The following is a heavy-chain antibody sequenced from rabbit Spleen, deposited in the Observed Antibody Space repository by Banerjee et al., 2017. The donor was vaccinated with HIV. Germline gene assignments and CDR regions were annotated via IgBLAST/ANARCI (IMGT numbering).Heavy chain of an antibody. J-gene: IGHJ6*01. CDR1: GIDFINYNF. D-gene: IGHD8-1*01. CDR2: IDTGSRDFT. V-gene: IGHV1S40*01. Sequence: QSLEESGGDLVKPGASLTLTCTASGIDFINYNFICWVRQAPGKGLEWIACIDTGSRDFTYYASWGKGRFTISKTSSTTVALQMTSLTVADTATYFCARDTGSSFSTYGMDLWGPGTLVTVS. CDR3: ARDTGSSFSTYGMDL.